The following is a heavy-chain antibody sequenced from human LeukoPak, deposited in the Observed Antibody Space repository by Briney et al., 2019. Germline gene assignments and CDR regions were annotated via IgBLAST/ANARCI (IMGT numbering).Heavy chain of an antibody. CDR3: ARDGIAAAGTSRGGYYFDY. J-gene: IGHJ4*02. Sequence: ASVKVSCKASGYTFTSYGISWVRQAPGQGLEWMGWISAYNGNTNYAQKLQGRVTMTTDTSTSTAYMELRSLRSDDTAVYYCARDGIAAAGTSRGGYYFDYWGQGTLVTVPS. CDR2: ISAYNGNT. V-gene: IGHV1-18*01. D-gene: IGHD6-13*01. CDR1: GYTFTSYG.